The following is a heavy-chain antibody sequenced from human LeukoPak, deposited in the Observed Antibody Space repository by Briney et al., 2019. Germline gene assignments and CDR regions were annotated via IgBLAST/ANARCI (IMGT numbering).Heavy chain of an antibody. CDR1: GYTFTSYG. CDR2: INPNGGGT. Sequence: ASVKVSCKASGYTFTSYGISWVRQAPGQGLEWMGVINPNGGGTAYVAKFQGRVTMTRDTSTSTVYMQLSSLTSEDMAVYYCARDPSGSWQRFDYWGQGTLVTVSS. D-gene: IGHD1-26*01. V-gene: IGHV1-46*01. CDR3: ARDPSGSWQRFDY. J-gene: IGHJ4*02.